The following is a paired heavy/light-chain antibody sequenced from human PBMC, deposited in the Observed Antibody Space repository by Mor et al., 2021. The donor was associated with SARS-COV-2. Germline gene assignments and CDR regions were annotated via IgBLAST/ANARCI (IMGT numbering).Heavy chain of an antibody. CDR2: INYSGST. V-gene: IGHV4-59*08. CDR3: ARHQWVAAWDF. Sequence: QLQLQESGPGLVKPSETLSLTCTVSGDSIGTFYWNWIRQTPGKGLEWIGYINYSGSTDYNPSLKSRVTMSIDRSKDQFSLKLRSVTAADTAVYYCARHQWVAAWDFWGQGTPVTVSS. D-gene: IGHD6-19*01. J-gene: IGHJ4*02. CDR1: GDSIGTFY.
Light chain of an antibody. J-gene: IGKJ1*01. V-gene: IGKV3-20*01. Sequence: EVVLTQFPGTLSLSPGERATLSCRASQTVTSRYLAWYQQRPGQAPRLLIYGASSRATGIPDRFSGSGSGTDFTLTISRLEPEDFAVYYCQQYGSSPQTFGQGTKVEIK. CDR2: GAS. CDR1: QTVTSRY. CDR3: QQYGSSPQT.